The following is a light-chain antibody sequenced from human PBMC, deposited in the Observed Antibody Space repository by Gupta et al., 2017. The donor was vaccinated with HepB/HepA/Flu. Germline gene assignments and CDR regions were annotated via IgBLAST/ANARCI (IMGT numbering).Light chain of an antibody. CDR2: DAS. V-gene: IGKV3-11*01. CDR1: QSAATY. Sequence: EIVLTQSPATLSLSPGERATLSCRATQSAATYLAWYQHKPGQAPRLLIYDASNRAPGIPARCSGSGSGTDFTLTISSLEPEDFAIYYCQQRSNWPLFTFGPGTRLDIK. CDR3: QQRSNWPLFT. J-gene: IGKJ3*01.